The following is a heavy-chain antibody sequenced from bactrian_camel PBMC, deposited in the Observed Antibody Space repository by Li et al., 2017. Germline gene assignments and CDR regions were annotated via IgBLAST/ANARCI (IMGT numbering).Heavy chain of an antibody. CDR3: VRDLGSMGWAFGY. CDR2: IYTGGGST. D-gene: IGHD5*01. V-gene: IGHV3-2*01. J-gene: IGHJ6*01. Sequence: HVQLVESGGGLVQPGGSLRLSCAASGFTFNSYYMSWVRQAPGKGLEWVSSIYTGGGSTYYADSVKGRFTISRDSAKNTVYLQMNSLRSEDTALCYCVRDLGSMGWAFGYWGQGTQVTVS. CDR1: GFTFNSYY.